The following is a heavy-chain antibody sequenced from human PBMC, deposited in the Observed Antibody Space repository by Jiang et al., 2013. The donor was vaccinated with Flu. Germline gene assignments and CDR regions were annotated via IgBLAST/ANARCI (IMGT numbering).Heavy chain of an antibody. J-gene: IGHJ6*03. D-gene: IGHD3-22*01. V-gene: IGHV3-11*01. CDR2: ISSSGSTI. Sequence: VSYISSSGSTIYYADSVKGRFTISRDNAKNSLYLQMNSLRVEDTAVYYCAKGSASSGWYYYMDVWGKGTTVTVSS. CDR3: AKGSASSGWYYYMDV.